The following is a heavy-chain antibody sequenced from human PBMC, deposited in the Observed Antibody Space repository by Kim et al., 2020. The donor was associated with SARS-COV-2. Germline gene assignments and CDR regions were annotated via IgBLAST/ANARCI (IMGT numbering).Heavy chain of an antibody. Sequence: SETLSLTCTVSGGSISSSSYYWGWIRQPPGKGLEWIGSIYYSGSTYYNPSLKSRVTISVDTSKNQFSLKLSSVTAADTAVYYCASDGSGSYSWNSYYYYGMDVWGQGTTVTVSS. CDR2: IYYSGST. D-gene: IGHD3-10*01. J-gene: IGHJ6*02. V-gene: IGHV4-39*07. CDR1: GGSISSSSYY. CDR3: ASDGSGSYSWNSYYYYGMDV.